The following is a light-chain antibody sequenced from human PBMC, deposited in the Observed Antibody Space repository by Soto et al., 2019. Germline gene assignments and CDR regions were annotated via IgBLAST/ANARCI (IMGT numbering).Light chain of an antibody. CDR2: RAS. V-gene: IGKV3D-7*01. J-gene: IGKJ1*01. CDR3: QQYHNLWT. CDR1: QSVTSSY. Sequence: EIVLTQSPGTLSLSPGERATLSCRASQSVTSSYIAWYQQRPGQAPRLLIYRASTRATGTPARFSGSGSGTEFTLTITSLQSEDFALYYCQQYHNLWTFGQGTKVDIK.